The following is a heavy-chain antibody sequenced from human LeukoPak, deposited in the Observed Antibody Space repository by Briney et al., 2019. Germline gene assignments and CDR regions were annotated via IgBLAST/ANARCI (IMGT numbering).Heavy chain of an antibody. CDR1: GGSISSYY. D-gene: IGHD3-22*01. Sequence: SETLSLTCTVSGGSISSYYWSWIRQPPGKGLEWIGYIYYSGSTNYNPSLKSRVTISVDTSKNQFSLKLSSVTAADTAVYYCARGTYYYDSSGYELDYWGQGTLVTVSS. CDR2: IYYSGST. J-gene: IGHJ4*02. CDR3: ARGTYYYDSSGYELDY. V-gene: IGHV4-59*01.